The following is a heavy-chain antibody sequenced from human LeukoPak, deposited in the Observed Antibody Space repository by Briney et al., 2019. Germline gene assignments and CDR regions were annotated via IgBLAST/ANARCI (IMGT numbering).Heavy chain of an antibody. Sequence: ASVKVSCKASGYTFTSYYMHWVRQAPGQGLEWMGWINPNSGGTNYAQKFQGRVTMTRDTSISTAYMELSRLRSDDTAVYYCARAFHSSGWSENYWGQGTLVTVSS. D-gene: IGHD6-19*01. CDR3: ARAFHSSGWSENY. CDR1: GYTFTSYY. CDR2: INPNSGGT. J-gene: IGHJ4*02. V-gene: IGHV1-2*02.